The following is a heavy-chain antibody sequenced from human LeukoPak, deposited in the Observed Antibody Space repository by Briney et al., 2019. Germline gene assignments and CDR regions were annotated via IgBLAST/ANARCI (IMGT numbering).Heavy chain of an antibody. D-gene: IGHD3-22*01. J-gene: IGHJ4*02. Sequence: ASVKVSCKASGGTFSSYAISWVRQAPGQGLEWMGWINPNSGGTNYAQKFQGRVTMTRDTSITTAYMELSRLRSDDTAVYYCARGYDSSGYYSGTLDYCGQGTLVTVSS. CDR3: ARGYDSSGYYSGTLDY. CDR2: INPNSGGT. V-gene: IGHV1-2*02. CDR1: GGTFSSYA.